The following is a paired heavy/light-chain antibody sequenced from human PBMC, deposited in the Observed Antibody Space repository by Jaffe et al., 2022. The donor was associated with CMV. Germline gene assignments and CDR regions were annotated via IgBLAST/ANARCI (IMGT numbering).Heavy chain of an antibody. CDR2: FDPEDGET. V-gene: IGHV1-24*01. D-gene: IGHD2-2*01. Sequence: QVQLVQSGAEVKKPGASVKVSCKVSGYTLTELSMYWVRQAPGKGLEWVGSFDPEDGETRYAQKLQGRVTMTEDTSRDTAYMELRSLRSEDTAVYYCVTRGARRMDYYMDVWGKGTTVSVSS. J-gene: IGHJ6*03. CDR1: GYTLTELS. CDR3: VTRGARRMDYYMDV.
Light chain of an antibody. CDR2: DDN. Sequence: SDELTQPPSVSVSPGQTATITCSGDALSRNFVYWYLQKSGQAPILVIYDDNKRPSEIPERVSGSTSGTMATLTISGAQVEDAADYYCHSTDSSGSWVFGGGTKVTVL. CDR1: ALSRNF. CDR3: HSTDSSGSWV. J-gene: IGLJ3*02. V-gene: IGLV3-10*01.